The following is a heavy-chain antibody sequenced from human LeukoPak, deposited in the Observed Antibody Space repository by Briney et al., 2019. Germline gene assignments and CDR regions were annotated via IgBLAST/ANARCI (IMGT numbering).Heavy chain of an antibody. CDR3: APDCGSTSCYGGFDP. Sequence: ASVKVSCKVSGYTLTELSMHWVRQAPGKGLEWMGGFDPEDGETIYAQKFQGRVTMTEDTSTDTAYMELSSLRSEDTAVYYCAPDCGSTSCYGGFDPWGQGTLVTVSS. J-gene: IGHJ5*02. V-gene: IGHV1-24*01. CDR1: GYTLTELS. CDR2: FDPEDGET. D-gene: IGHD2-2*01.